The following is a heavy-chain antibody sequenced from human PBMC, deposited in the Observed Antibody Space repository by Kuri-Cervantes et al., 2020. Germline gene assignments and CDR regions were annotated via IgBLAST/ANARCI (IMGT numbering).Heavy chain of an antibody. CDR3: ARVAPDTLFRYYDY. D-gene: IGHD3-10*01. CDR2: SRNKANSYTT. Sequence: GGSLRLSCGASGFTFSDHFMDWVRQAPGKGLEWVGRSRNKANSYTTENAASVKGRFSISRDDSENSVYLQMNSLKTEDTAVYFCARVAPDTLFRYYDYWGQGTLVTVSS. V-gene: IGHV3-72*01. CDR1: GFTFSDHF. J-gene: IGHJ4*02.